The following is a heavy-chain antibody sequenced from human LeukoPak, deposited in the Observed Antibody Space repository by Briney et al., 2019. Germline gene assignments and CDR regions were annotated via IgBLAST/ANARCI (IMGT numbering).Heavy chain of an antibody. Sequence: GSLRLSCAASGFTFSSYSMNWVRQAPGKGLEWVSYISSSSSTIYYADSVKGRFTISRDNAKNSLYLQMNGLRAEDTAVYYCARVAAAGTYYYYYYMDVWGKGTTVTISS. J-gene: IGHJ6*03. V-gene: IGHV3-48*04. CDR3: ARVAAAGTYYYYYYMDV. CDR2: ISSSSSTI. CDR1: GFTFSSYS. D-gene: IGHD6-13*01.